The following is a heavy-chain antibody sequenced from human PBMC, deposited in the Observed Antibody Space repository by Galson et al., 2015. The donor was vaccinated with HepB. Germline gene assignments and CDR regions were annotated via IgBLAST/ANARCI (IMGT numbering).Heavy chain of an antibody. Sequence: SVKVSCKASGYTFTSYYMHWVRQAPGQGPEWMGIINPSGGSTSYAQKFQGRVTLTRDTSTSTFYMELSSLRSEDTAVFYCARGIAVRPHWYFDLWGRGTLVTVSS. J-gene: IGHJ2*01. CDR2: INPSGGST. CDR3: ARGIAVRPHWYFDL. V-gene: IGHV1-46*01. CDR1: GYTFTSYY. D-gene: IGHD6-6*01.